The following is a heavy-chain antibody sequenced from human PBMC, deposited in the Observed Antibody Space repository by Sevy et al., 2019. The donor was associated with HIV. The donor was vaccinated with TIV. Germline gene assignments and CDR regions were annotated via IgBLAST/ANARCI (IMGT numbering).Heavy chain of an antibody. CDR1: GFTFSSYA. V-gene: IGHV3-23*01. Sequence: GSLRLSCAASGFTFSSYAMSWVRQAPGKGLEWVSAISGSGGSTYYADSVKGRFTISRDNSKNTLYLQMNSLRAEDTAVYYCAKEDFWSGYYRYRSYFDYWGQGTLVTVSS. D-gene: IGHD3-3*01. CDR2: ISGSGGST. J-gene: IGHJ4*02. CDR3: AKEDFWSGYYRYRSYFDY.